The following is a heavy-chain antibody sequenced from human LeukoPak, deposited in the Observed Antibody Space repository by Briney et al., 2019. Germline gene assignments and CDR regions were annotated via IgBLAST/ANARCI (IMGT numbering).Heavy chain of an antibody. CDR2: IYTSGST. CDR1: GGSISSYH. V-gene: IGHV4-4*07. D-gene: IGHD6-13*01. CDR3: ARSTAAGTGYY. J-gene: IGHJ4*02. Sequence: PSETLSLTCTVSGGSISSYHWNWIRQPAGKGLEWIGRIYTSGSTNYNPSLKSRVTISVDTSKNQFSLKLSSVTAADTAVYYCARSTAAGTGYYWGQGTLVTVSS.